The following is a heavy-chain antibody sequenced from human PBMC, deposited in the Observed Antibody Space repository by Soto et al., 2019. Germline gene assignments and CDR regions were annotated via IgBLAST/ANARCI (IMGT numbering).Heavy chain of an antibody. CDR3: PREAGGVTACDY. CDR2: ISAYNGNT. D-gene: IGHD3-16*01. Sequence: QVQLVQSGAEVKKPGASVKVSCKASGYTFTSYGISWVRQAPGQGLEWMGWISAYNGNTNYAPKLQGRVTMTTDTSTSTRYMGLRSVRTAATAVYYCPREAGGVTACDYWGGGTLVIVS. V-gene: IGHV1-18*01. J-gene: IGHJ4*02. CDR1: GYTFTSYG.